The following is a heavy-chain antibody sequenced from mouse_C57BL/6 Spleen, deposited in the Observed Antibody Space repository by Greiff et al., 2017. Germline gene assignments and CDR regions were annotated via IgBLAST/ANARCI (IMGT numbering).Heavy chain of an antibody. Sequence: EVQLQESGAELVRPGASVKLSCTASGFNIKDYYMHWVKQRPEQGLEWIGRIDPEDGDTEYAPKFQGKATMTADTSSNTAYLQLSSLTAEDTAVYYCTRQLRLLSVADWGQGTLVTVSA. D-gene: IGHD3-2*02. CDR1: GFNIKDYY. V-gene: IGHV14-1*01. J-gene: IGHJ3*01. CDR3: TRQLRLLSVAD. CDR2: IDPEDGDT.